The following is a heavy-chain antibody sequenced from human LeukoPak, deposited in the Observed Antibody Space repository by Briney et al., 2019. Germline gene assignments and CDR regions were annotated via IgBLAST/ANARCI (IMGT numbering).Heavy chain of an antibody. D-gene: IGHD1-14*01. CDR1: GFTFSGHW. J-gene: IGHJ4*02. CDR3: TRDRSRAEDD. V-gene: IGHV3-7*01. Sequence: PGGSLRLSCAASGFTFSGHWMSWVRQAPEKGLEWVANINQGGSGKYYVDSVKGRFTISRDNANNLLYLQMNSLRGEDTAVYYCTRDRSRAEDDWGQGTLVTVSS. CDR2: INQGGSGK.